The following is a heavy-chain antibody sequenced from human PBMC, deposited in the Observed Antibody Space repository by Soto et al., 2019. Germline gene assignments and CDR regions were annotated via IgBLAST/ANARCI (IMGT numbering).Heavy chain of an antibody. D-gene: IGHD2-15*01. Sequence: QVQLVESGGGVVQPGRSLRLSCAASGFTFNNFGMHWVRQAPGKGLEWVAAISSDGSDKYYSDSVKGRFIISRDNSKNTLFXQMNSLRXEXXXXXXXXXGXDVARQELDYWGQGTLVTVSS. J-gene: IGHJ4*02. V-gene: IGHV3-30*03. CDR3: XXGXDVARQELDY. CDR2: ISSDGSDK. CDR1: GFTFNNFG.